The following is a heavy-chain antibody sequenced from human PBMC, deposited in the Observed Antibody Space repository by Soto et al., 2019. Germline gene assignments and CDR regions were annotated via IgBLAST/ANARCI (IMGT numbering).Heavy chain of an antibody. J-gene: IGHJ4*02. D-gene: IGHD6-19*01. CDR1: GFSFSGYG. Sequence: QVQLVESGGGVVQPGRSPRLSCAASGFSFSGYGMHWVRQAPGKGLEWVAVISNDGRNQYYVDSVRGRFTISRDNYKNTLDLQMNSLRPEDTAVYYCGKDRVSEHNSGWPQGHWGQGTPVTVSS. V-gene: IGHV3-30*18. CDR3: GKDRVSEHNSGWPQGH. CDR2: ISNDGRNQ.